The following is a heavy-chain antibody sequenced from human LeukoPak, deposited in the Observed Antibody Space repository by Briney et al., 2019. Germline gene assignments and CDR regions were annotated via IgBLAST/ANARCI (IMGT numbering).Heavy chain of an antibody. CDR3: ARDSTDWVAQHFDP. V-gene: IGHV4-59*12. Sequence: SETLSLTCTVSGDSINSYYWSWIRQPPGKGLEWLGYIYYRGSANYNPSLKSRVTISIDTSKNQFSLKLTSVTAADTAVYYCARDSTDWVAQHFDPWGQGIQVTVSS. CDR1: GDSINSYY. J-gene: IGHJ5*02. CDR2: IYYRGSA. D-gene: IGHD3-9*01.